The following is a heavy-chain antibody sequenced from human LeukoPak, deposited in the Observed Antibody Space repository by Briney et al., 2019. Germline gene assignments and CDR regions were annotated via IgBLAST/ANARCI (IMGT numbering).Heavy chain of an antibody. CDR3: ARGGGYSYGSFDY. CDR2: ISSSGSTI. CDR1: GFIFSDYY. J-gene: IGHJ4*02. D-gene: IGHD5-18*01. Sequence: GGSLRLSCAASGFIFSDYYMTWIRQAPGKGLEWVSYISSSGSTIYYAGSVKGRFTISRDNAKNTLYLQMNSLRAEDTAVYYCARGGGYSYGSFDYWGQGTLVTVSS. V-gene: IGHV3-11*04.